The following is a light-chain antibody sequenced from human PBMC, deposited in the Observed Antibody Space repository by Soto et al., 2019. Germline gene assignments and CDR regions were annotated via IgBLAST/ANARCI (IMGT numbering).Light chain of an antibody. CDR2: GAS. J-gene: IGKJ5*01. CDR3: QREVT. Sequence: EIVMTQSPATLSVSPGERATLSCRASQSVSSNLAWYQQKPGQAPRLLIYGASTRATGIPARFSGSGSGTEVTLTISSLQSEDFAVYYCQREVTFGQGTRLEI. V-gene: IGKV3-15*01. CDR1: QSVSSN.